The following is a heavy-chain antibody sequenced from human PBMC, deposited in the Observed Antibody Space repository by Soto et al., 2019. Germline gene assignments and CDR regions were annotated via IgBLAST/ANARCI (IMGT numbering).Heavy chain of an antibody. V-gene: IGHV2-5*02. CDR1: GFSLTTARVG. J-gene: IGHJ4*02. CDR2: IYWDDSK. Sequence: QITLKESGPPLVKPTQTLTLPCTFSGFSLTTARVGVGWIRQPPGEALEWLAVIYWDDSKTYRPSLESRLTIPKDNSKNQVALTMTNMDSLDTATYYCAHAYGGRSLYWGQGTLVTVSS. CDR3: AHAYGGRSLY. D-gene: IGHD1-26*01.